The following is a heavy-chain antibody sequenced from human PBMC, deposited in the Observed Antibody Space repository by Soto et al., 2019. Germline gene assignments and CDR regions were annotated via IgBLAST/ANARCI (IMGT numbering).Heavy chain of an antibody. J-gene: IGHJ5*02. Sequence: EVQLLESGGGLVQPGGSLRLSCAASGFTFSSYAMSWVRQAPGKGLEWVSAISGSGGSTYYAASVKGRFTISRDHSKNPLYLQMNSLRAEDTAVYYCAKDQYSYGYSWFDPWSQGTLVTVSS. CDR2: ISGSGGST. CDR1: GFTFSSYA. D-gene: IGHD5-18*01. V-gene: IGHV3-23*01. CDR3: AKDQYSYGYSWFDP.